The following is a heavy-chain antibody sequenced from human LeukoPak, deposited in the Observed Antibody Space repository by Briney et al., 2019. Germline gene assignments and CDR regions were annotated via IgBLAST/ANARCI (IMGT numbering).Heavy chain of an antibody. Sequence: SETLSLTCAVYGGSFSGYYWDWIRQPPGKGLEWIGEINHSGGTNYNPSLKSRVTISIDTSRNQFSLKLSSVTAADTAVYYCARVGYFWSGYYDQSRYNWFDPCGQGTLVTVSS. V-gene: IGHV4-34*01. CDR3: ARVGYFWSGYYDQSRYNWFDP. CDR2: INHSGGT. CDR1: GGSFSGYY. D-gene: IGHD3-3*01. J-gene: IGHJ5*02.